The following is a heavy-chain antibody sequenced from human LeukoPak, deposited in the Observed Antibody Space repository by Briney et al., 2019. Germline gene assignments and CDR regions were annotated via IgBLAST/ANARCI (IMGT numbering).Heavy chain of an antibody. V-gene: IGHV3-30-3*01. Sequence: PGRSLRLSCAASGFTFSSYAMHWVRQAPGKGLEWVAVISYDGSNKYYADSVKGRFTISRDNSKNTLYLQMNSLRAEDTAVYYCARVAAGTTIFGVVIYSYYYYYYMDVWGKGTTVTVSS. CDR2: ISYDGSNK. CDR1: GFTFSSYA. CDR3: ARVAAGTTIFGVVIYSYYYYYYMDV. J-gene: IGHJ6*03. D-gene: IGHD3-3*01.